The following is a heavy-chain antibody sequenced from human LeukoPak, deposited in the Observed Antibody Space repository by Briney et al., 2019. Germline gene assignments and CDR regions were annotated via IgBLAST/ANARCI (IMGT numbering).Heavy chain of an antibody. CDR2: IYYSGST. V-gene: IGHV4-39*01. J-gene: IGHJ6*03. CDR1: GGSISSSYY. CDR3: ASGYYYYYMDV. Sequence: SETLSLTCTVSGGSISSSYYWGWIRQPPGKGLEWIGSIYYSGSTYYNPSLKSRVTISVDTSKNQFSLKLSSVTAADTAVYYCASGYYYYYMDVWGNGTTVTISS.